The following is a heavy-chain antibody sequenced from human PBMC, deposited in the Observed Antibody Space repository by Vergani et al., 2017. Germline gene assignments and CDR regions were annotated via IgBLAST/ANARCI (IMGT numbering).Heavy chain of an antibody. CDR2: ISYDGSNK. D-gene: IGHD4-17*01. CDR1: GFTFSSYA. CDR3: ARDPGAQGGDYVGVFDY. V-gene: IGHV3-30-3*01. J-gene: IGHJ4*02. Sequence: VQLVESGGGVVQPGRSLRLSCAASGFTFSSYAMHWVRQAPGKGLEWVAVISYDGSNKYYADSVKGRFTIARDNSKKTLYLQMNSLRAEDTAVYYCARDPGAQGGDYVGVFDYWGQGTLVTVSS.